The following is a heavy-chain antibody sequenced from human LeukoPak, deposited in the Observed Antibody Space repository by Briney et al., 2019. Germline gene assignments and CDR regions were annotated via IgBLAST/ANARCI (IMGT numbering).Heavy chain of an antibody. CDR1: GYIFTSYL. V-gene: IGHV5-51*01. D-gene: IGHD2-8*01. Sequence: ESLKTSCKCSGYIFTSYLIGWVRQMPGKGLEWMGVIYPGEPNTKYSPPFQRQVTIAAENSISTAYLQWSSLNASDTAMYYCATPGVSVRTKCFDYWGQGTLVTVSS. CDR3: ATPGVSVRTKCFDY. CDR2: IYPGEPNT. J-gene: IGHJ4*02.